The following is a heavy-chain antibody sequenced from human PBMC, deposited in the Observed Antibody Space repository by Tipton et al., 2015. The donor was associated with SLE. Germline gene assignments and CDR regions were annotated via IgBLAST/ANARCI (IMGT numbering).Heavy chain of an antibody. Sequence: TLSLTCAVYGGSFSDYYWSWIRQTPGEGLEWIGEINHTGGTNYNPSLESRVTMSVDTSKNQFSLKLSSVTAADTAMYYCVRERKYVVRFRELVAPDLWGQGIAIPVSS. V-gene: IGHV4-34*01. D-gene: IGHD1-26*01. CDR3: VRERKYVVRFRELVAPDL. CDR2: INHTGGT. J-gene: IGHJ3*01. CDR1: GGSFSDYY.